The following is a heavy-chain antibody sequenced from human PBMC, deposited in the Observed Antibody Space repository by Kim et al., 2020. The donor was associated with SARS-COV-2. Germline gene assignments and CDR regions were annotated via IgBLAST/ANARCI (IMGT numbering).Heavy chain of an antibody. CDR1: GYTFTGYY. V-gene: IGHV1-2*02. D-gene: IGHD2-8*01. J-gene: IGHJ6*02. CDR2: INPNSGGT. Sequence: ASVKVSCKASGYTFTGYYMHWVRQAPGQGLEWMGWINPNSGGTNYAQKFQGRVTMTRDTSISTAYMELSRLRSDDTAVYYCARDHWCTNGVCYKGVKEYYCMDVCGQGTTATVSS. CDR3: ARDHWCTNGVCYKGVKEYYCMDV.